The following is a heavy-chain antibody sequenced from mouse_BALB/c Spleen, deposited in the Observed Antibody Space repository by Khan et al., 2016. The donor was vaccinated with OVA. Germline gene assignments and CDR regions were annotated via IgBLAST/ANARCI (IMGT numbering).Heavy chain of an antibody. CDR3: ARWGNSYFDY. CDR1: GYSITSDYA. V-gene: IGHV3-2*02. CDR2: ISYSGST. J-gene: IGHJ2*01. Sequence: EVKLLESGPGLVKPSQSLSPTCTVTGYSITSDYAWNWIRQFPGNKLEWMGYISYSGSTSYNPSLKSRISITRDTSKNQFFLQLNSVTTEDTATYYCARWGNSYFDYWGQGTTLTVSS.